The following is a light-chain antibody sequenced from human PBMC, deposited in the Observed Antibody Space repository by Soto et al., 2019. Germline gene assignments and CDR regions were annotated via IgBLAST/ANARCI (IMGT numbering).Light chain of an antibody. CDR1: SSDVGGYNF. CDR3: YSYTTSGAVV. Sequence: QSVLTQPASVSGSPGQSSTISCTGTSSDVGGYNFVSWYQQHPGNAPKLIIYDVTSRPSGVSNRFSGSKSGNAASLTISGLQAEDEALYYCYSYTTSGAVVFGGGTKLTVL. CDR2: DVT. V-gene: IGLV2-14*03. J-gene: IGLJ3*02.